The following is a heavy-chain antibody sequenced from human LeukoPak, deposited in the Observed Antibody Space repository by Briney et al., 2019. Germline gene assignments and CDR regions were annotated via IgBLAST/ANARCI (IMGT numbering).Heavy chain of an antibody. CDR1: GGSISSGGYY. CDR2: IYYSEYT. Sequence: SETLSLTCNVSGGSISSGGYYWNWIRPHPGKGLEWIGHIYYSEYTYYNPSLRSRVSISVDTSKNQFSLKLNSVSVADTAVYYCAREVVSMIEVGYFDYWGQGTLVTVSS. V-gene: IGHV4-31*03. CDR3: AREVVSMIEVGYFDY. J-gene: IGHJ4*02. D-gene: IGHD3-22*01.